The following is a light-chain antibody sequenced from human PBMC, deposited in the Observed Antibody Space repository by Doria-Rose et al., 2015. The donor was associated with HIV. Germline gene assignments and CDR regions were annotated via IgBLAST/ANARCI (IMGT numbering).Light chain of an antibody. CDR3: QQYYDTPS. Sequence: TQSPESLGMSLGERATLNCKSNQSLLYTSKNYLAWYQQKPVQLPKLLIDWASTRQSGVPTRFSGSVSGTDFTLTISSLEAEDVAVYYCQQYYDTPSFGPGTTVDIQ. CDR2: WAS. J-gene: IGKJ3*01. CDR1: QSLLYTSKNY. V-gene: IGKV4-1*01.